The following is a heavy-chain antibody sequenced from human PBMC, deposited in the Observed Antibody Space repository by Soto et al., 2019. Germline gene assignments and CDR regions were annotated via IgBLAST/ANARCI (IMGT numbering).Heavy chain of an antibody. CDR3: AREAGYTYGYVFDY. D-gene: IGHD5-18*01. J-gene: IGHJ4*02. Sequence: QVQLVQSGAEVKKPGSSVKVSCKASGGTFGNHAIIWVRQAPGQGLEWLGGIIPVLGVGDNAQNFQGRVTITADASTSTAYLELSSLRSEDTALYYCAREAGYTYGYVFDYWGQGTLVTVSS. CDR1: GGTFGNHA. CDR2: IIPVLGVG. V-gene: IGHV1-69*01.